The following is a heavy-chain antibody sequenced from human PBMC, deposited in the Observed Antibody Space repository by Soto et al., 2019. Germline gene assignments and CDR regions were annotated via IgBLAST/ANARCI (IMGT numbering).Heavy chain of an antibody. Sequence: GGSRRVACAAAGLGFSSYGMHWVRQAPGKGLEWVAGISYDGSNEHYTDSVKGRFTISRDNSKNTLYLQMNSLRAEDTAVYYCAKDTYFYDTSGYYIFDYWGQGTLVTVSS. CDR1: GLGFSSYG. CDR2: ISYDGSNE. J-gene: IGHJ4*02. V-gene: IGHV3-30*18. CDR3: AKDTYFYDTSGYYIFDY. D-gene: IGHD3-22*01.